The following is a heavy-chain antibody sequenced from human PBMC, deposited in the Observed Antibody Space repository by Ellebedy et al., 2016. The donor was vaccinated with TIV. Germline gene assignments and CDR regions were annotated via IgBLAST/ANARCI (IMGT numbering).Heavy chain of an antibody. CDR3: ARREGYSSSPLGL. Sequence: SETLSLXCTASGGSISDYYWSWIRQPPGKGLEWIGYIYYSGGTDYNPSLKSRLTISLDTSKNQFSLTLTSVTAADTAVYYCARREGYSSSPLGLWGQGTMVTVSS. CDR1: GGSISDYY. V-gene: IGHV4-59*01. CDR2: IYYSGGT. J-gene: IGHJ3*01. D-gene: IGHD6-13*01.